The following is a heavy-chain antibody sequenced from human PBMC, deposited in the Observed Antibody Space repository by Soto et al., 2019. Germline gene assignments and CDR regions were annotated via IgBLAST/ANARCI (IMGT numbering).Heavy chain of an antibody. D-gene: IGHD6-13*01. Sequence: SETLSLTCAVYGGSFSGYYWSWIRQPPGKGLEWIGEINHSGSTNYNPSLKSRVTISVDTSKNQFPLKLSSVTAADTAVYYCAREPAAGTFDYWGQGTLVTVSS. CDR2: INHSGST. CDR3: AREPAAGTFDY. V-gene: IGHV4-34*01. CDR1: GGSFSGYY. J-gene: IGHJ4*02.